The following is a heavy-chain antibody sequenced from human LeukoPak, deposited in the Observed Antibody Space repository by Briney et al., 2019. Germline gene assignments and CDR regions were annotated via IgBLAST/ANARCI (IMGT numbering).Heavy chain of an antibody. CDR2: IYYSGST. J-gene: IGHJ5*02. Sequence: SETLSLTRAVSGGSISSYYWSWIRQPPGKGLEWIGYIYYSGSTDYNPSLKSRVTISVDTSKNQFSLKLSSVTAADTAVYYCASSPTMGLNWFDPWGQGTLVTVSS. CDR3: ASSPTMGLNWFDP. D-gene: IGHD5-24*01. V-gene: IGHV4-59*01. CDR1: GGSISSYY.